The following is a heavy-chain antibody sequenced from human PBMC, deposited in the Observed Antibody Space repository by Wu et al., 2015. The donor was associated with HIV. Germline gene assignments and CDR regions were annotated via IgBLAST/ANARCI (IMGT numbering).Heavy chain of an antibody. Sequence: QVQLVQSGAEVKKPGSSVKVSCKASGGTFSSYAISWVRQAPGQGLEWMGRLIPMYGTANYAQKFQGRVTITADESTSTVYMELSSLRSEDTAVYYCARGYGQMSEDYYYYYGMDVWGQGTTVTVSS. CDR1: GGTFSSYA. V-gene: IGHV1-69*13. J-gene: IGHJ6*02. D-gene: IGHD5-18*01. CDR2: LIPMYGTA. CDR3: ARGYGQMSEDYYYYYGMDV.